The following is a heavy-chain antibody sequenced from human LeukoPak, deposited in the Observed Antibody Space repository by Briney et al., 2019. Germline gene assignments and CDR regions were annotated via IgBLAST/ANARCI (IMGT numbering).Heavy chain of an antibody. D-gene: IGHD3-3*01. CDR2: IYSGGST. Sequence: GGSLRLSCAASGFTVSSNYMSWVRPAPGKGVEWVSVIYSGGSTYYADSGKGRFTISRENCKKKLYLQMNSLRAEDTAVYYCARGYYDFWSGSYIPYYFDYWGQGTLVTVSS. CDR1: GFTVSSNY. CDR3: ARGYYDFWSGSYIPYYFDY. J-gene: IGHJ4*02. V-gene: IGHV3-66*02.